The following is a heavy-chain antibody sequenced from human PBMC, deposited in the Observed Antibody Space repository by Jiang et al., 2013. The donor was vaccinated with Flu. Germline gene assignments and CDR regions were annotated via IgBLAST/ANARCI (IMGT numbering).Heavy chain of an antibody. CDR1: GGSISSSSYY. Sequence: GPGLVKPSETLSLTCTVSGGSISSSSYYWGWIRQPPGKGLEWIGSIYYSGSTYYNPSLKSRVTISVDTSKNQFSLKLSSVTAADTAVYYCARLGYCSGGSCYWFDYWGQGTLVTVSS. CDR3: ARLGYCSGGSCYWFDY. V-gene: IGHV4-39*01. D-gene: IGHD2-15*01. J-gene: IGHJ4*02. CDR2: IYYSGST.